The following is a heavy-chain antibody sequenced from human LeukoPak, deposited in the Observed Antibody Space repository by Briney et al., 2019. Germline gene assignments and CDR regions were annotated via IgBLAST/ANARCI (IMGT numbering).Heavy chain of an antibody. J-gene: IGHJ4*02. Sequence: GGSLRLSCAASGFTFSSYAMSWVRQAPGKGLEWVSSISSSSSYIYYADSVKGRFTISRDNAKNSLYLQMNSLRAEDTAVYYCARVPGQQLVRGYQFDYWGQGTLVTVSS. D-gene: IGHD6-13*01. CDR3: ARVPGQQLVRGYQFDY. V-gene: IGHV3-21*01. CDR1: GFTFSSYA. CDR2: ISSSSSYI.